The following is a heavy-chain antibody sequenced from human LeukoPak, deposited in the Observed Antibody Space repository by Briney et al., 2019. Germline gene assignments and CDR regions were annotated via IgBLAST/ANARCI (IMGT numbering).Heavy chain of an antibody. V-gene: IGHV4-59*08. CDR3: ARAPFTYYDFWSGLGGMDV. CDR2: IYYSGST. J-gene: IGHJ6*02. Sequence: KASETLSLTCTVSGGSISSYYWSWIRQPPGKGLEWIGYIYYSGSTNYNPSLKSRVTISVDTSKNQFSLKLSSVTAADTAVYYCARAPFTYYDFWSGLGGMDVWGQGTTVTVSS. D-gene: IGHD3-3*01. CDR1: GGSISSYY.